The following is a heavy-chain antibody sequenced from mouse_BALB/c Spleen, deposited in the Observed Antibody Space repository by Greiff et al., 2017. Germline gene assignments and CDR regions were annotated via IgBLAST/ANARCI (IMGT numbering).Heavy chain of an antibody. D-gene: IGHD2-2*01. CDR2: ISYDGSN. V-gene: IGHV3-6*02. CDR1: GYSITSGYY. J-gene: IGHJ2*01. Sequence: EVQLQESGPGLVKPSQSLSLTCSVTGYSITSGYYWNWIRQFPGNKLEWMGYISYDGSNNYNPSLKNRISITRDTSKNQFFLKLNSVTTEDTATYYCGRDESDGYGDFDYWGQGTTLSVSS. CDR3: GRDESDGYGDFDY.